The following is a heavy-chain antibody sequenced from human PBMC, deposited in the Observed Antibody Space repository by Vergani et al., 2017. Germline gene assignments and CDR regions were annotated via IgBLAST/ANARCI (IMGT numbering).Heavy chain of an antibody. CDR1: GGSISSGGYY. V-gene: IGHV4-31*03. D-gene: IGHD6-13*01. J-gene: IGHJ6*02. Sequence: QVQLQESGPGLVEPSQTLSLTCTVSGGSISSGGYYWSWIRQPPGKGLEWIGEINHSGSTNYNPSLKSRVTISVDTSKNQFSLKLSSVTAADTAVYYCARGQQLVKGRYYYGMDVWGQGTTVTVSS. CDR2: INHSGST. CDR3: ARGQQLVKGRYYYGMDV.